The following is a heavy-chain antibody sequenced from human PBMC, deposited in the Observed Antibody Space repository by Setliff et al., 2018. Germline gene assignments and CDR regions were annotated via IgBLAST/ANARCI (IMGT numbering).Heavy chain of an antibody. CDR1: GYTFTTYA. Sequence: ASVKVSCKASGYTFTTYAISWMRQAPGQGLEYMGWINTNTGNPSYAQGFTGRFVFSLDTSVTTAYLQISSLKAEDTAVYYCARASRFGTTVYRGYYYMDVWGEGTTVTVSS. J-gene: IGHJ6*03. CDR3: ARASRFGTTVYRGYYYMDV. D-gene: IGHD4-4*01. CDR2: INTNTGNP. V-gene: IGHV7-4-1*02.